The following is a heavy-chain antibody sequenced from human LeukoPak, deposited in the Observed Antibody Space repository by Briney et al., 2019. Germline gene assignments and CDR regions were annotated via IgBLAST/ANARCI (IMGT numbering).Heavy chain of an antibody. CDR1: GGSISSSSYY. J-gene: IGHJ4*02. CDR3: ARDYGDYFNNPYYFDY. Sequence: PSETLSLTCTVSGGSISSSSYYWGWIRQPPGKGLEWIVSIYYSGSTYYNPSLKSRVTISVDTSKNQFSLKLSSVTAADTAVYYCARDYGDYFNNPYYFDYWGQGTLVTVSS. V-gene: IGHV4-39*07. D-gene: IGHD4-17*01. CDR2: IYYSGST.